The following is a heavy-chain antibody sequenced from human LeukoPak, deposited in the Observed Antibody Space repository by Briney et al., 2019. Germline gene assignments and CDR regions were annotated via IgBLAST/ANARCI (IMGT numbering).Heavy chain of an antibody. CDR1: VYTFTSYD. CDR2: MNPNSGNT. CDR3: ARGRATVTTHWFDP. D-gene: IGHD4-11*01. J-gene: IGHJ5*02. Sequence: ASVTVSYQASVYTFTSYDINWVGQAPGQGLEWMGGMNPNSGNTGYAQKFQGRVTITRNTSISTAYMELSSLTSEDTAVYYCARGRATVTTHWFDPWGQGTLVTVSS. V-gene: IGHV1-8*03.